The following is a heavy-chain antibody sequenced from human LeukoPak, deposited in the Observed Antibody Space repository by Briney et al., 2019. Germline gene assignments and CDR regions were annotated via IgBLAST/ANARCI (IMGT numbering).Heavy chain of an antibody. CDR2: IRSKAYGGTT. Sequence: GGSLRLSCTASGFTFGDYAMSWVRQAPGKGLEWVGFIRSKAYGGTTEYAASVKGRFTISRDDSKSNAYLQMNSLKTEDTAVYYCMREYGSGEIDYWGQGTLVTVSS. D-gene: IGHD3-10*01. V-gene: IGHV3-49*04. CDR1: GFTFGDYA. J-gene: IGHJ4*02. CDR3: MREYGSGEIDY.